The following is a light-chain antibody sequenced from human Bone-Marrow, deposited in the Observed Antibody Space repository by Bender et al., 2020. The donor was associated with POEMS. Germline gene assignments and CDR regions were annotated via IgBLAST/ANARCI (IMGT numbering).Light chain of an antibody. CDR1: SNDIGSYNL. V-gene: IGLV2-23*01. Sequence: SALTQPASVSGSPGQSITISCTGSSNDIGSYNLVSWYQQLPGRAPKLMLYEGSKRPSGVSNRFSGSKSGNTASLTISGLQAEDEADYYCCSKASPGVVFGGGTKLTVL. CDR3: CSKASPGVV. J-gene: IGLJ2*01. CDR2: EGS.